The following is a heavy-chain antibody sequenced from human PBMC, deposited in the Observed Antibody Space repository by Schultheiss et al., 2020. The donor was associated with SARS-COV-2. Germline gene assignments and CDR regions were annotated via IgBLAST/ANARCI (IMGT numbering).Heavy chain of an antibody. J-gene: IGHJ6*02. Sequence: GSLRLSCAASGFTFSSYAMSWVRQAPGKGLEWVSAISGSGGSTYYADSVKGRFTISRDNSKNTLYLQMNSLRAEDTAVYYCAKDLRYMGGMDVWGQGTTVTVSS. CDR1: GFTFSSYA. CDR2: ISGSGGST. CDR3: AKDLRYMGGMDV. D-gene: IGHD3-16*02. V-gene: IGHV3-23*01.